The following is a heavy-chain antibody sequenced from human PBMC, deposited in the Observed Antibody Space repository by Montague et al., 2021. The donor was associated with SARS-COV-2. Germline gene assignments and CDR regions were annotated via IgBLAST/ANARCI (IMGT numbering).Heavy chain of an antibody. Sequence: TLSLTCTVSGGSISYGGYFWNWIRQHPGKGLEWIGYIYKSGTTXYXPSLKRRVSLSVDTSKNQFSLNLRSATAADTALYYYARDLGGIDVWGQGTTVIVSS. V-gene: IGHV4-31*03. D-gene: IGHD3-10*01. CDR1: GGSISYGGYF. J-gene: IGHJ6*02. CDR2: IYKSGTT. CDR3: ARDLGGIDV.